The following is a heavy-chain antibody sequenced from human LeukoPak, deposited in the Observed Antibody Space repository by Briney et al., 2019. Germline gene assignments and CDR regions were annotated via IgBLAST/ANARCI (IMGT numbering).Heavy chain of an antibody. J-gene: IGHJ4*02. CDR1: GGSISSSSYY. Sequence: SETLSLTCTVSGGSISSSSYYWGWIRQPPGTGLEWIGSIYYSGSTYYNPSLKSRVTISVDTSKNQFSLKLSPVTAADTAVYYCARSHYDILTGYSVGWFDYWGQGTLVTVSS. D-gene: IGHD3-9*01. V-gene: IGHV4-39*01. CDR2: IYYSGST. CDR3: ARSHYDILTGYSVGWFDY.